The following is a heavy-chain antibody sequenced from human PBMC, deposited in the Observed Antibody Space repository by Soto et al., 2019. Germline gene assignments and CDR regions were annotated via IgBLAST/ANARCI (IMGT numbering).Heavy chain of an antibody. CDR3: ARGTKYYYQGMDV. CDR1: GDSINNYY. Sequence: SEILSLTCTVSGDSINNYYWTWIRQPPGKGLEWIGYIYDSGSTSYNPSLKSRLTISVDTSKNQFSLKVKSVTAADTAVYYCARGTKYYYQGMDVWGQGTTVTVSS. CDR2: IYDSGST. J-gene: IGHJ6*02. V-gene: IGHV4-59*01.